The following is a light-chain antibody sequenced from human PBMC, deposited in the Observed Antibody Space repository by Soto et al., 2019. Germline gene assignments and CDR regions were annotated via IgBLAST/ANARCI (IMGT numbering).Light chain of an antibody. CDR2: GAS. CDR1: QSVSTN. CDR3: QQYNNWPPIT. J-gene: IGKJ5*01. V-gene: IGKV3-15*01. Sequence: EIVMPQFPATLSVSQGERATPSCGASQSVSTNLAWYQRKPGQAPRLLSYGASTRATGIPARFSGSGSGTEFTLTISSLQSEDFAVYYCQQYNNWPPITFGQGTRLEIK.